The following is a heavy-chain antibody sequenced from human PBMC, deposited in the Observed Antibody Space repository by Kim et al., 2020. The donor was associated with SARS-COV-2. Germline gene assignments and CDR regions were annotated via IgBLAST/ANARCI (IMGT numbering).Heavy chain of an antibody. V-gene: IGHV4-4*07. CDR3: ARDRGLGYYDSSGYPSGAFDI. J-gene: IGHJ3*02. Sequence: SETLSLTCTVSGGSISSYYWSWIRQPAGKGLEWIGRIYTSGSTNYNPSLKSRVTMSVDTSKNQFSLKLSSVTAADTAVYYCARDRGLGYYDSSGYPSGAFDIWGQGTMVTVSS. CDR2: IYTSGST. D-gene: IGHD3-22*01. CDR1: GGSISSYY.